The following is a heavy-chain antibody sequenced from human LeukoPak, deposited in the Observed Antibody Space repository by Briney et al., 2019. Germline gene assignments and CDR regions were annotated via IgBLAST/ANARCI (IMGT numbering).Heavy chain of an antibody. J-gene: IGHJ2*01. CDR2: IHNYYGET. D-gene: IGHD6-13*01. CDR1: GYTFRNFG. Sequence: RASVKVSCKAFGYTFRNFGTGWLRQAPGQGPEWVGWIHNYYGETHYAQNVQGRVIMTTDTSTNTAYLEVRSLRSDDTAVYYCASGPGYSSREKYWYFDLWGRGTLVTVSS. V-gene: IGHV1-18*01. CDR3: ASGPGYSSREKYWYFDL.